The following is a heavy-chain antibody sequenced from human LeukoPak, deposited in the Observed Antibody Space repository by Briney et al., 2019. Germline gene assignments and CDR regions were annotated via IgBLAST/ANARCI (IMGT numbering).Heavy chain of an antibody. V-gene: IGHV4-59*11. D-gene: IGHD3-16*01. Sequence: PSETLSLTCTVHGGSMSNHYWSWIRRPPEKGLEWIGFIYFDGSTNYNPSLKSRVTISVDTSKNQFSLKLTSVTPADTAVYYCARGGASSRHFDYWGQGALVTVSS. CDR3: ARGGASSRHFDY. CDR1: GGSMSNHY. CDR2: IYFDGST. J-gene: IGHJ4*02.